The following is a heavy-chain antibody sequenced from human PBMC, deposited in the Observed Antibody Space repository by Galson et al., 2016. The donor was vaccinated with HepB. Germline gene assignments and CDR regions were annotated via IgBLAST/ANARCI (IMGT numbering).Heavy chain of an antibody. CDR3: AGVTIVSKANYYYYGMDV. V-gene: IGHV3-48*02. D-gene: IGHD4-17*01. J-gene: IGHJ6*02. CDR2: ISSSGSTT. Sequence: SLRLSCAASGFTFSSYSMNWVRQAPGKGLEWVSYISSSGSTTYYGDSVKGRFTVSRDNAKNSLYLQMKSLRDGDTAIYYCAGVTIVSKANYYYYGMDVWGQGTTVTVSS. CDR1: GFTFSSYS.